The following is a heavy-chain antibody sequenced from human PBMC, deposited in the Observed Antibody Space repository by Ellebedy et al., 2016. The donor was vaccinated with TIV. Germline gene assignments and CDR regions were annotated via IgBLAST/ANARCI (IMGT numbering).Heavy chain of an antibody. CDR3: ARVLSGWYSISP. CDR1: GFTFSSYR. D-gene: IGHD6-19*01. CDR2: IIQDGTEK. J-gene: IGHJ5*02. Sequence: PGGSLRLSCAASGFTFSSYRMSWVRQAPGKGLEWVANIIQDGTEKYYVDSVKGRFTISRDNAKSSVYLQMNSLRGEDTAVYYCARVLSGWYSISPWGQGTLVTVSS. V-gene: IGHV3-7*01.